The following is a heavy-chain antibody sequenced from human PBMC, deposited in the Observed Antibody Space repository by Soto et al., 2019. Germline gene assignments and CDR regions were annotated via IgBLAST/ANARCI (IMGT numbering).Heavy chain of an antibody. CDR1: GGSISSSSYY. V-gene: IGHV4-39*01. Sequence: TLSLTCTVSGGSISSSSYYWGWVRQPPGKGLEWIGSIYYTGSTYYNPSLTSRVTISVDTSKNQISLKLSSVTAADAAVYYCARGPSSASWYGDYWGQGTLVTVSS. J-gene: IGHJ4*02. CDR2: IYYTGST. CDR3: ARGPSSASWYGDY. D-gene: IGHD6-13*01.